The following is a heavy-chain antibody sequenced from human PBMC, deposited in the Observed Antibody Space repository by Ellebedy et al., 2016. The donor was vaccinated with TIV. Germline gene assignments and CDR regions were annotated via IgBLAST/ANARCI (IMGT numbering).Heavy chain of an antibody. CDR2: IDPSDSYT. CDR1: GYSFTSYW. V-gene: IGHV5-10-1*01. Sequence: GESLKISXKGSGYSFTSYWISWVRQMPGKGLEWMGRIDPSDSYTNYSPSFQGHVTISADKSISTAYLQWSSLKASDTAMYYCARLYGSSWYFGNYWGQGTLVTVSS. CDR3: ARLYGSSWYFGNY. J-gene: IGHJ4*02. D-gene: IGHD6-13*01.